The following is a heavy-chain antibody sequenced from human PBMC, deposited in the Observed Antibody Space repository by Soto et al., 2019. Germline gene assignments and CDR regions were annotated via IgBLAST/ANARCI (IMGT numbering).Heavy chain of an antibody. Sequence: VSLSLSCAASGFRFDEYNIHWVRQAPGKGLEWVSLITWNGANTYYADSVKGRFTISRDGTTKSVSLQMTSLKREDTGLYYCARETLSYGSALDVWGQGTTVTVSS. V-gene: IGHV3-43*01. CDR2: ITWNGANT. CDR3: ARETLSYGSALDV. J-gene: IGHJ6*02. D-gene: IGHD3-16*01. CDR1: GFRFDEYN.